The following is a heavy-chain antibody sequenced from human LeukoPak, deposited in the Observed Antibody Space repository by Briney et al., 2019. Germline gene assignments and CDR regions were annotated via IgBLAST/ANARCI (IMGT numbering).Heavy chain of an antibody. CDR3: ARENDFWSGYYTAWYFDY. J-gene: IGHJ4*02. CDR2: ISAYNGNT. Sequence: ASVKVSCKASGGTFSSYAISWVRQAPGQGLEWMGWISAYNGNTNYAQKLQGRVTMTTDTSTSTAYMELRSLRSDDTAVYYCARENDFWSGYYTAWYFDYWGQGTLVTVSS. V-gene: IGHV1-18*01. CDR1: GGTFSSYA. D-gene: IGHD3-3*01.